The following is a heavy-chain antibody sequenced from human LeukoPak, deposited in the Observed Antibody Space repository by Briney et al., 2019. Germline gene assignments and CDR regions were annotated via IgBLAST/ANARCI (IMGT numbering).Heavy chain of an antibody. D-gene: IGHD1-26*01. CDR2: IYYSGST. J-gene: IGHJ3*02. CDR3: ARGGIVGATADAFDI. V-gene: IGHV4-59*08. CDR1: GGSISSNY. Sequence: SETLSLTCTVSGGSISSNYWSWIRQPPGNGLEWIGYIYYSGSTNYNPSLKSRVTISVDTSKNQFSLKLSSVTAADTAVYYCARGGIVGATADAFDIWGQGTMVTVSS.